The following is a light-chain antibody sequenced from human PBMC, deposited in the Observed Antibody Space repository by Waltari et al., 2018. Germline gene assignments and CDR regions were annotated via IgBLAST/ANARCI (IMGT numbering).Light chain of an antibody. J-gene: IGLJ1*01. V-gene: IGLV2-23*02. Sequence: QSALTQPASVSGPPGQSITLSCTGPSSDVGNYDLVSWYQQHPGKAPKLRVCEVIKRPSGVSSRFSGSKSGNTASLTISGLQAEDEADYYCCSYAGLGTYVFGSGTKVTVL. CDR1: SSDVGNYDL. CDR3: CSYAGLGTYV. CDR2: EVI.